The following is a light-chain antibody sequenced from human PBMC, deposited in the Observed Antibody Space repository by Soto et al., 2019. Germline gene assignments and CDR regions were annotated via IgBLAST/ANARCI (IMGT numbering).Light chain of an antibody. CDR3: QQYNSYSGT. V-gene: IGKV1-5*01. Sequence: DNQMTQSPSTLSASVGDRVTITCRASQSISSWLAWYQQKPGKAPKLLIYHASSLESGVPSRFTGSGSGTEFTLTISSLQPDDFATYYCQQYNSYSGTFGQGTKVEIK. CDR2: HAS. CDR1: QSISSW. J-gene: IGKJ1*01.